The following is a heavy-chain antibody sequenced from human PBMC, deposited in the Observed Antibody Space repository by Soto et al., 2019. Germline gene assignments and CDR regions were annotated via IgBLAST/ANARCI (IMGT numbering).Heavy chain of an antibody. J-gene: IGHJ6*02. D-gene: IGHD3-3*01. V-gene: IGHV1-3*01. CDR2: INAGNGNT. CDR1: GYTFTSYA. CDR3: ARDYDFWSGYWVYYGMGV. Sequence: ASVKVSCKASGYTFTSYAMHWVRQAPGQRLEWMGWINAGNGNTKYSQKFQGRVTITRDTSASTAYMELSSLRSEDTAVYYCARDYDFWSGYWVYYGMGVWGQGTTVTVSS.